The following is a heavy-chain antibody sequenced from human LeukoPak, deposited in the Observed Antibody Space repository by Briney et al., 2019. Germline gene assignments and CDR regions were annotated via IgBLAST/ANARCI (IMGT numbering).Heavy chain of an antibody. CDR3: ASVGEEYYDILTGYQN. V-gene: IGHV3-74*01. J-gene: IGHJ4*02. CDR1: GFTFSSCW. D-gene: IGHD3-9*01. CDR2: INSDGSST. Sequence: PGGSLTLSCAASGFTFSSCWKHWVRQAPPKGLVWVSRINSDGSSTSYADSVKGRFTISRDNAKKTLYMQMNSLRAEDTAVYYCASVGEEYYDILTGYQNWGQGTLVTVSS.